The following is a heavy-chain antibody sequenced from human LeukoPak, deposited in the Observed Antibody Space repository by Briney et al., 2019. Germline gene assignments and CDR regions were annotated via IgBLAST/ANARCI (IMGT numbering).Heavy chain of an antibody. J-gene: IGHJ4*02. D-gene: IGHD3-10*01. V-gene: IGHV4-34*01. CDR2: INHSGST. CDR1: GGSFSGYY. CDR3: ARRRRPRRYGSGDEDY. Sequence: SETLSLTCAVYGGSFSGYYWSWIRQPPGKGLEWIWEINHSGSTNYNPSLKSRVTISVDTSKNQFYLKLSSVTAADTAVYYCARRRRPRRYGSGDEDYWGQGTLVTVSS.